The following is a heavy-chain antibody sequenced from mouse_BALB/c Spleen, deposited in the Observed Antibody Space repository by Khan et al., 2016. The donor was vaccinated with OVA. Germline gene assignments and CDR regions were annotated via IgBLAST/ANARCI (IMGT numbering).Heavy chain of an antibody. CDR1: GFNIKDTY. J-gene: IGHJ3*01. D-gene: IGHD3-3*01. Sequence: EVQLVESGAELVKPGASVKLSCTAAGFNIKDTYMHWVKQRPEQGLEWSGRIDPAKGDTKYDPKFQGKATIIADTSSNTAYLQLSSLTSEDTAVYYFSRGAAWFAYWGQGTLVTVSA. CDR3: SRGAAWFAY. CDR2: IDPAKGDT. V-gene: IGHV14-3*02.